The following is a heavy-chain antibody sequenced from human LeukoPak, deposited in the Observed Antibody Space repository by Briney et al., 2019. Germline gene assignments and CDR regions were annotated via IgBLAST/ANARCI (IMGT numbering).Heavy chain of an antibody. Sequence: GGSLRLSCAASGFTFSSYEMDWVRQAPGKGLEWVSYISSSGSTIYYADSVKGRFTISRDNAKNSLYLQMNSLRAEDMAVYYCASDSSGWYVSPHFDYWGQGTLVTVSS. V-gene: IGHV3-48*03. CDR1: GFTFSSYE. CDR2: ISSSGSTI. CDR3: ASDSSGWYVSPHFDY. D-gene: IGHD6-19*01. J-gene: IGHJ4*02.